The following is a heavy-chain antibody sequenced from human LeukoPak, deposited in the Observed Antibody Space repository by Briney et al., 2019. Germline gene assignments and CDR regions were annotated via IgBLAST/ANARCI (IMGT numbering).Heavy chain of an antibody. Sequence: PGGSLRLSCAASGFTFSTYAMHWVRQAPGKGLERVAVISYDGSNKYYADSVKGRFTISRDNSKNTLYLQMNSLRAEDTAVYYCARDGEGDYYFDYWGQGTLVTVSS. V-gene: IGHV3-30-3*01. CDR3: ARDGEGDYYFDY. CDR1: GFTFSTYA. CDR2: ISYDGSNK. D-gene: IGHD4-17*01. J-gene: IGHJ4*02.